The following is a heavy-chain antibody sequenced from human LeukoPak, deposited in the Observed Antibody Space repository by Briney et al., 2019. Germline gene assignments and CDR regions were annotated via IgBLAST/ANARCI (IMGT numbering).Heavy chain of an antibody. CDR2: ISGYNGNT. V-gene: IGHV1-18*01. CDR3: ARRAASWSGPDY. Sequence: ASVTVSCKTSGYTFTSYGISWVRQAPGQGLEWMGWISGYNGNTNYAQKLQGRVTMTTDTSTTTAYMELRSLLSDDTAVYYCARRAASWSGPDYWGQGTLVTVSS. D-gene: IGHD3-3*01. J-gene: IGHJ4*02. CDR1: GYTFTSYG.